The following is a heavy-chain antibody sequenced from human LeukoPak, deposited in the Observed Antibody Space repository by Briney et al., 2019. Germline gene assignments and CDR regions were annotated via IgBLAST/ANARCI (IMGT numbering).Heavy chain of an antibody. D-gene: IGHD5-18*01. J-gene: IGHJ4*02. CDR1: GFTLSSYG. V-gene: IGHV3-30*18. Sequence: GGSLRLSCAASGFTLSSYGMHWVRQAPGKGLEWVAVISYDGSNKYYADSVKGRFTISRDNSKNTLYLQMNSLRAEDTAVYYCAKRRGYSYGYPDYWGQGTLVTVSS. CDR3: AKRRGYSYGYPDY. CDR2: ISYDGSNK.